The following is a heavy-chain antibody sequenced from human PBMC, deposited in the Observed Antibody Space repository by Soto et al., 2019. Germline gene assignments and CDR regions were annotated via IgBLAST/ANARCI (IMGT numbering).Heavy chain of an antibody. D-gene: IGHD3-22*01. J-gene: IGHJ5*02. Sequence: GASVKVSCKVSGYTLTELSMHWVRQAPGKGLEWMGDFDPEDGETIYAQKFQGRVTMTEDTSTDTAYMELSSLRSEDTAVYYCATEPTPHYYYDSSGATNWFDPWGQGTLVTVSS. CDR1: GYTLTELS. V-gene: IGHV1-24*01. CDR2: FDPEDGET. CDR3: ATEPTPHYYYDSSGATNWFDP.